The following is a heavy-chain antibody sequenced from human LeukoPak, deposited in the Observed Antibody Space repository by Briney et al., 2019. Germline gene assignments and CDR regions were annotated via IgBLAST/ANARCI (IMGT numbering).Heavy chain of an antibody. CDR2: ISSSGSTI. D-gene: IGHD3-16*01. Sequence: GGSLRLSCAASGFTFSDYYMSWIRQAPGKGLEWVSYISSSGSTIYYADSVKGRFTISRDNSRDTLYLQMNSLRAEDTAVHYCAKGYYDYVWGSYYFDYWGQGTLVTVSS. CDR1: GFTFSDYY. J-gene: IGHJ4*02. V-gene: IGHV3-11*01. CDR3: AKGYYDYVWGSYYFDY.